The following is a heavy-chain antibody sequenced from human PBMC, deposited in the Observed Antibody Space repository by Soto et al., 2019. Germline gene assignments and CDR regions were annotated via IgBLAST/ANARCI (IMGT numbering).Heavy chain of an antibody. CDR1: GDSVTSGRYY. J-gene: IGHJ6*02. D-gene: IGHD7-27*01. CDR2: ISYTGRT. Sequence: SETLSLTCIVSGDSVTSGRYYWTWLRQPPGKGLEWIGYISYTGRTKYNPSLQSRVTISVDTSKNDFSLNLSSVTAADTAVYFCAREWGLLPYYVMNVWGHGTAVTVSS. CDR3: AREWGLLPYYVMNV. V-gene: IGHV4-61*03.